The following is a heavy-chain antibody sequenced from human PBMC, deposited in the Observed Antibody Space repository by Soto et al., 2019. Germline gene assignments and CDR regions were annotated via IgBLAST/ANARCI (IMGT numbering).Heavy chain of an antibody. Sequence: QVQLVQSGAEVKKPGSSVKVSCKASGGTFSSYAISWVRQAPGQGLEWMGGIISIFGTANYAQKFQGRVTITANKSTSTAYRELSSLISEDTAVYYCARTYYDILTGYYPTPDYWGQGTLVTVSS. V-gene: IGHV1-69*06. D-gene: IGHD3-9*01. CDR2: IISIFGTA. CDR1: GGTFSSYA. J-gene: IGHJ4*02. CDR3: ARTYYDILTGYYPTPDY.